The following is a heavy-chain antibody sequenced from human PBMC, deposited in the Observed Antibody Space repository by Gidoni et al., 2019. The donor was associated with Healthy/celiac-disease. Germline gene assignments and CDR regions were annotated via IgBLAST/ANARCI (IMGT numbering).Heavy chain of an antibody. CDR2: ISRSSSTI. CDR1: GFTFSSYS. Sequence: EVQLVESGGGLVQPGGSLRLSCAASGFTFSSYSMNWVRQAPGKGLEWVSYISRSSSTIYYADSVKGRFTISRDNAKNSLYLQMNSLRDEDTAVYYCARDFAINTIFGVVITHFDYWGQGTLVTVSS. J-gene: IGHJ4*02. D-gene: IGHD3-3*01. CDR3: ARDFAINTIFGVVITHFDY. V-gene: IGHV3-48*02.